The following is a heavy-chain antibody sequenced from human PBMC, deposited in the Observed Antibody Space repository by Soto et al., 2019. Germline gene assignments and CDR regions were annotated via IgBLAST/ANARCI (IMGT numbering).Heavy chain of an antibody. CDR2: ISSSSITI. J-gene: IGHJ4*02. V-gene: IGHV3-48*01. D-gene: IGHD2-2*02. Sequence: EVPLVESGGGLVQPGGSLRLSCAASGFTFSSYSMNWVRQAPGKGLEWVSYISSSSITIYYADSVKGRFTISRDNAKNSLYLQMNSLRAEDTAVYYCARDETVVPAAIGDYFDYWGQGTLVTVSS. CDR1: GFTFSSYS. CDR3: ARDETVVPAAIGDYFDY.